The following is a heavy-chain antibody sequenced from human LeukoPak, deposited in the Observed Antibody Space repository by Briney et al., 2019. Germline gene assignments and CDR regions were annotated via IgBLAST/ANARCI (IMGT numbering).Heavy chain of an antibody. J-gene: IGHJ4*02. CDR2: IYPGDSDT. Sequence: GESLKISCKGSGYSFSNNWVGWVRQVPGKGLEWMGIIYPGDSDTRYSPSFQGQVTISADKSISTAYLQWSSLKASDTAIYYCARRGYCTTDSCYQSYTFDYWGQGTLVTVSS. V-gene: IGHV5-51*01. D-gene: IGHD2-15*01. CDR3: ARRGYCTTDSCYQSYTFDY. CDR1: GYSFSNNW.